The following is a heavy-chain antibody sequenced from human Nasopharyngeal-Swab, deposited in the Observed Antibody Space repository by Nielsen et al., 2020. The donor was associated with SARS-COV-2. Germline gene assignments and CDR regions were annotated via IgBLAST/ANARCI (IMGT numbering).Heavy chain of an antibody. CDR3: ARDRTAVALDY. D-gene: IGHD6-19*01. Sequence: GESLKISCAASGFTFSSYGMHWVRQAPGKGLEWVAVIWYDGSNKYYADSVKGRFTISRDNSKNTLYLQMNSLRAEDTAVYYCARDRTAVALDYWGQGTLVTVSS. J-gene: IGHJ4*02. CDR1: GFTFSSYG. V-gene: IGHV3-33*01. CDR2: IWYDGSNK.